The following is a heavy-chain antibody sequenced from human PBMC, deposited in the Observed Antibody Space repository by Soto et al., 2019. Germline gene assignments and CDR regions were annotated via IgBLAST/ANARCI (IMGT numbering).Heavy chain of an antibody. CDR1: GYSFTSYW. CDR3: ARLPWFGELYYYYGMDV. CDR2: IYPGDSDT. J-gene: IGHJ6*02. V-gene: IGHV5-51*01. Sequence: PGESLKISCKGSGYSFTSYWIGWVRQMPGKGLEWMGIIYPGDSDTRYSPSFQGQVTISADKSISTAYLQWSSLKASDTAMYYCARLPWFGELYYYYGMDVWGQGTKVTVSS. D-gene: IGHD3-10*01.